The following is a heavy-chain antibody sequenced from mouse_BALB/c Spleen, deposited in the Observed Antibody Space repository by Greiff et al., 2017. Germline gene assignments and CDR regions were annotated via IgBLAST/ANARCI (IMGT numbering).Heavy chain of an antibody. V-gene: IGHV1-4*01. D-gene: IGHD2-10*02. CDR3: ARKGYGNYSFAY. J-gene: IGHJ3*01. CDR2: INPSSGYT. CDR1: GYTFTSYT. Sequence: VQLQESGAELARPGASVKMSCKASGYTFTSYTMHWVKQRPGQGLEWIGYINPSSGYTNYNQKFKDKATLTADKSSSTAYMQLSSLTSEDSAVYYWARKGYGNYSFAYWGQGTLVTVSA.